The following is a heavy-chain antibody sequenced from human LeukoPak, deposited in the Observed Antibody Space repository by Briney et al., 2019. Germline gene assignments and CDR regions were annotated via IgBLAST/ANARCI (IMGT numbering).Heavy chain of an antibody. D-gene: IGHD3-22*01. Sequence: SETLSLTCAVYGGSFSGYYWSWIRQPPGKGLEWIGEINHSGSTKYNPSLKSRVTISVDTSKNQFSLKLSSVTAADTAVYYCARVLAYYYDSSGYWDDAFDIWGQGTMVTVSS. CDR2: INHSGST. V-gene: IGHV4-34*01. J-gene: IGHJ3*02. CDR3: ARVLAYYYDSSGYWDDAFDI. CDR1: GGSFSGYY.